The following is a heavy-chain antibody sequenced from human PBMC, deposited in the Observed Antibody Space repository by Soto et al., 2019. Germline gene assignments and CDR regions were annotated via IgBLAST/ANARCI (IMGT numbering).Heavy chain of an antibody. CDR1: GGSISGSY. V-gene: IGHV4-59*01. CDR3: TKYRRTDAEGYSFDY. Sequence: QVQLQESGPGLVKPSETLSLTCTVSGGSISGSYWSWIRQTPGKVLEWVGYIHYSGSTNYNPSLMSRVTMSVDSAKNQFSLQLSSVTAADTAVYFCTKYRRTDAEGYSFDYWGQGALVTVSS. J-gene: IGHJ4*02. CDR2: IHYSGST. D-gene: IGHD2-15*01.